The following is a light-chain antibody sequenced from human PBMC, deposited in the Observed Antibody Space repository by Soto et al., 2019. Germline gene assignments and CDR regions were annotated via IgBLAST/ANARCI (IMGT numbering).Light chain of an antibody. V-gene: IGLV2-14*01. CDR3: TSYSNSSTRV. CDR2: EVS. Sequence: QSALTQPASVSGSPGQSITISCTGTSSDVGGYNYVSWYQQHPDKAPKLIIYEVSNRPSGVSNRFSGSKSGNTASLTFSGLQAEDEADYSFTSYSNSSTRVFGGGTKQTVL. CDR1: SSDVGGYNY. J-gene: IGLJ3*02.